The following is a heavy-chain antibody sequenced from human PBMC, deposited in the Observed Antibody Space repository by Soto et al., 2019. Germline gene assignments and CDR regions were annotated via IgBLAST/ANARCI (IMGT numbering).Heavy chain of an antibody. CDR2: VYHTGTT. J-gene: IGHJ4*02. Sequence: TSETLSLTCGVSGGTVASSHWWSWVRQSPGGGLEWIGNVYHTGTTNYNPSLKSRVTISVDLSKNQFSLRLSSVTTADTALYYCARTTAVPNTLRSRYFFDYWGQGTLVTVSS. D-gene: IGHD4-17*01. CDR1: GGTVASSHW. V-gene: IGHV4-4*02. CDR3: ARTTAVPNTLRSRYFFDY.